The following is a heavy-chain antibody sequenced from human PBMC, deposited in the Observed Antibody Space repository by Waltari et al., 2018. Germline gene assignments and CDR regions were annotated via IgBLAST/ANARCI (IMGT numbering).Heavy chain of an antibody. CDR1: GFSFRHYP. V-gene: IGHV3-21*02. Sequence: EVQLMESGGGLVKPGGSLRLSCAASGFSFRHYPMNWVRQAPGKGLEWVSSITSTSNYIYYADSLKGRFTISRDDAKNSLYLQMNSLRAEDTAVYYCTRGSNTWSDAIDIWGQGTMVTVSS. J-gene: IGHJ3*02. CDR3: TRGSNTWSDAIDI. D-gene: IGHD6-13*01. CDR2: ITSTSNYI.